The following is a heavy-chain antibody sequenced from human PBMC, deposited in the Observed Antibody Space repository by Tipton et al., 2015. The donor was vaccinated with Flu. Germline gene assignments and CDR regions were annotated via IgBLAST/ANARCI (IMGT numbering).Heavy chain of an antibody. Sequence: SLRLSCAASGFTFSSYEMNWVRQTPGKGLEWVSYISSSGSTKNYADSLKGRFTISRDNAKNSLYLQMNSLRAEDTAVYYCARRYCSSTSCTHDYWGQGTLVAVSS. CDR3: ARRYCSSTSCTHDY. CDR2: ISSSGSTK. CDR1: GFTFSSYE. J-gene: IGHJ4*02. V-gene: IGHV3-48*03. D-gene: IGHD2-2*01.